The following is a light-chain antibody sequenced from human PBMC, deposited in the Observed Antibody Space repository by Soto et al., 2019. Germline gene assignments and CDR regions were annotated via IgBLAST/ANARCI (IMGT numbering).Light chain of an antibody. V-gene: IGKV3-11*01. Sequence: EIVLTQSPATLSLSPGERATLSCRASQSVSSYLAWYQHKPGQAPRLLIYDASNRATGIPARFSGSGSGTDFTLTISRLEPEDFAVYYCLHRYNWPLTFGGGIKVEIK. J-gene: IGKJ4*01. CDR3: LHRYNWPLT. CDR1: QSVSSY. CDR2: DAS.